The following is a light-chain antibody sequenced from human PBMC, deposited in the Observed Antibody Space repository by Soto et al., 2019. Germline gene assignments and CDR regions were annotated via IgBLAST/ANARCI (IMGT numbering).Light chain of an antibody. V-gene: IGKV3-20*01. CDR1: QSVSSN. J-gene: IGKJ1*01. CDR2: DAS. Sequence: EIVMTQSPSTLSVSPGERATLSCRASQSVSSNLAWYQQKPGQAPRLLIYDASSRATGIPDRFSGSGSGTDFTLTISRLEPEDFAVYYCQQYGSSPITFGQGTKV. CDR3: QQYGSSPIT.